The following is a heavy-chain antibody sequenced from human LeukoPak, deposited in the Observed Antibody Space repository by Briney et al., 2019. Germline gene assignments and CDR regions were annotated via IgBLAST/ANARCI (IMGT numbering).Heavy chain of an antibody. CDR3: AREGYSGSQANAFDI. CDR2: MNPNSGNT. V-gene: IGHV1-8*01. CDR1: GYTFTSYD. Sequence: ASVKVSCKASGYTFTSYDINWVRQATGQGLEWMGWMNPNSGNTGYAQKFQGRVTMTRDTSTSTVYMELSSLRSEDTAVYYCAREGYSGSQANAFDIWGQGTMVTVSS. J-gene: IGHJ3*02. D-gene: IGHD1-26*01.